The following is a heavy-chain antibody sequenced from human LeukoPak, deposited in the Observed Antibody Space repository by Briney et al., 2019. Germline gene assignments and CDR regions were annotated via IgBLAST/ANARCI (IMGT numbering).Heavy chain of an antibody. CDR2: INPRSGGT. Sequence: GASVKVSCKTSGYTFTGLGLYIHWVRQAPGQGLEWMGWINPRSGGTNYAQKFQGRVTMTRDTSISTACMELSRLTSDDTAVYYCATDPTTAGTTRFDYWGQGTLVTVSS. CDR3: ATDPTTAGTTRFDY. CDR1: GYTFTGLGLY. J-gene: IGHJ4*02. V-gene: IGHV1-2*02. D-gene: IGHD1-1*01.